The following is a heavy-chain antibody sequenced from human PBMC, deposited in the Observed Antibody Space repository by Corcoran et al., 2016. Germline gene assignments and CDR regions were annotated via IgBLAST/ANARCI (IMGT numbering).Heavy chain of an antibody. CDR2: IYPADSNT. J-gene: IGHJ4*02. Sequence: EVQLVQSGAEVKKPGESLNISCKGSGYNFTKYWIGWVRQMPRKGLEWMGIIYPADSNTKYSPSFQGQVIISADKSISTAYLQLSNLKASDSAMYYCSRQESNWGSYWGQGTLVTVSS. V-gene: IGHV5-51*01. D-gene: IGHD7-27*01. CDR1: GYNFTKYW. CDR3: SRQESNWGSY.